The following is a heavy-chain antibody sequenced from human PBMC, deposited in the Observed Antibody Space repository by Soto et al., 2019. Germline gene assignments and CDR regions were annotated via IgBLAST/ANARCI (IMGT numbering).Heavy chain of an antibody. CDR3: ARRRCSGGACYSGVSWFDP. V-gene: IGHV5-10-1*01. CDR1: GYSFSTYW. D-gene: IGHD2-15*01. Sequence: GESLKISCQASGYSFSTYWISWVRQMPGKGLEWMGMIDPTDSYTHYSPSFRGHVTISAADSFSTAYLQWSSLKASDTAMYYCARRRCSGGACYSGVSWFDPWGQGTQVTVSS. J-gene: IGHJ5*02. CDR2: IDPTDSYT.